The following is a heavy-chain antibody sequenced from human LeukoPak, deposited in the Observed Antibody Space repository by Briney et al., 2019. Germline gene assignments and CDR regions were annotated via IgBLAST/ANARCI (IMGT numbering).Heavy chain of an antibody. D-gene: IGHD4-23*01. CDR2: ISIYNGNT. J-gene: IGHJ4*02. V-gene: IGHV1-18*01. CDR1: GYTFTNYG. Sequence: GASVKVSCKASGYTFTNYGISWVRQAPGQGLQWMGWISIYNGNTDYAQKLQGRVTMTTDTSTSTAYMELRSLRSDDTAVYYCARDDYGGNPDEYWGQGTLVTVSS. CDR3: ARDDYGGNPDEY.